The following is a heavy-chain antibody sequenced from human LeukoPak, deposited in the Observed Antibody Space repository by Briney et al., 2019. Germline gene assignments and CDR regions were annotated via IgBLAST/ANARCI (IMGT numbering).Heavy chain of an antibody. J-gene: IGHJ4*02. CDR3: AKSGKARIAVAGADY. D-gene: IGHD6-19*01. CDR2: IASGGGTT. CDR1: GFTFSSYA. Sequence: GGSLRLSCAASGFTFSSYAMTWVRQAPGKGLEGVSAIASGGGTTYYADSVKGRFTISRDNSKNTLYLQMNSLRAEDTAVYYCAKSGKARIAVAGADYWGQGTPVTVSS. V-gene: IGHV3-23*01.